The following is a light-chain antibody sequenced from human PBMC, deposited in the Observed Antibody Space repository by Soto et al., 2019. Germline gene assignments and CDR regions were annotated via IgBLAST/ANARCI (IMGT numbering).Light chain of an antibody. Sequence: QSALTQPASVSGSPGQSITISCTGTSSDVGGYNYVSWYQQHPGKAPKLMISDVSNRPSGVSNRFSGSKSGNTASLTSSGVQAEDEADYYCSSYTSSGTPVVFGGGTKVTV. CDR2: DVS. CDR3: SSYTSSGTPVV. CDR1: SSDVGGYNY. V-gene: IGLV2-14*01. J-gene: IGLJ2*01.